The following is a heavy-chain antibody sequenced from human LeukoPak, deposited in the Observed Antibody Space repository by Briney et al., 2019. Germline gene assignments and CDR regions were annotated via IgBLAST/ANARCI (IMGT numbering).Heavy chain of an antibody. CDR3: ARSRYGGNYQGCAFDI. Sequence: GGSLRLSCAASGFTFSSYGMHWVRQAPGKGLEWVAVIWYDGSNKYYADSVKGRFTISRDNSKNTLYLQMNSLRAEDTAVYYCARSRYGGNYQGCAFDIWGQGTMVTVSS. V-gene: IGHV3-33*01. D-gene: IGHD4/OR15-4a*01. CDR1: GFTFSSYG. CDR2: IWYDGSNK. J-gene: IGHJ3*02.